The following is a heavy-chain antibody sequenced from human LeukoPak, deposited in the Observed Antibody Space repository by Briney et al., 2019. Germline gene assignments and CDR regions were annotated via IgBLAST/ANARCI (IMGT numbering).Heavy chain of an antibody. CDR3: ARASSDFWSYYFDY. CDR1: GFTFSNYW. V-gene: IGHV3-7*04. Sequence: GSLRLSCAASGFTFSNYWMTWVRQVPGKGLEWVANIKQDGSEKYYVDSVKGRFTITRDNAKNSLSLQMNSLRAEDTAVYYCARASSDFWSYYFDYWGQGTLVTVSS. CDR2: IKQDGSEK. D-gene: IGHD3-3*01. J-gene: IGHJ4*02.